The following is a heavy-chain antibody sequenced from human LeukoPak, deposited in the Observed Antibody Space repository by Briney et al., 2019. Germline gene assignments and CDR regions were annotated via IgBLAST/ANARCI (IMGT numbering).Heavy chain of an antibody. CDR3: ARGHYDSWSAPFDS. CDR2: ISSGGITK. D-gene: IGHD3-3*01. J-gene: IGHJ4*02. CDR1: GFTFSSYE. V-gene: IGHV3-48*03. Sequence: GGSLRLSCAASGFTFSSYEMNWVRQAPGKGLEWVSYISSGGITKYYADSVKGRFTISRDNAKNSLSLHMNSLRAEDMAVYYCARGHYDSWSAPFDSWGQGTLVTVSS.